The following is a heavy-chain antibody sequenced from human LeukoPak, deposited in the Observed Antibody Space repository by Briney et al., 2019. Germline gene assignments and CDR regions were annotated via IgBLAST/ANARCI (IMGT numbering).Heavy chain of an antibody. CDR3: ARVYSNSPEYGMDV. CDR2: IWYDGTNK. Sequence: PGGSLRLSCAASGFTFSSYAMHWVRQAPGKGLEWVAVIWYDGTNKYYADSVKGRFTISRDNSKNTLYLQMNSLRAEDTAVYYCARVYSNSPEYGMDVWGQGTTVTVSS. V-gene: IGHV3-33*08. CDR1: GFTFSSYA. D-gene: IGHD2/OR15-2a*01. J-gene: IGHJ6*02.